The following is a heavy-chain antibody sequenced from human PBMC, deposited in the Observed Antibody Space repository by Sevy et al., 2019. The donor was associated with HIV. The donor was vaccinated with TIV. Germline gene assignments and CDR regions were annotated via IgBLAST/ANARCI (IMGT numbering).Heavy chain of an antibody. J-gene: IGHJ4*02. CDR1: GYTLTELS. V-gene: IGHV1-24*01. D-gene: IGHD3-22*01. CDR2: FDPEDDET. CDR3: ATTKDYYDSSGYPFDY. Sequence: ASVKVSCKVSGYTLTELSMHWVRQAPGKGLEWMGTFDPEDDETIYAQKFQGRVTMTEDTSTDTAYMELSSLRSEDTAVYYSATTKDYYDSSGYPFDYWGQGTLVTVSS.